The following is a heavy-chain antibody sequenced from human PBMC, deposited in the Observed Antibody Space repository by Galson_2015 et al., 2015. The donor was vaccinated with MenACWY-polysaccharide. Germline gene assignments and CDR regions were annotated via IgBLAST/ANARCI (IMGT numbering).Heavy chain of an antibody. CDR3: ARPVIAAAGPWGY. D-gene: IGHD6-13*01. Sequence: QSGAVVKKPGESLKISCKGSGYSFPSYWIGWVRQMPGKGLEWMGTIYPGDSDTRYSPSFQGQVTISGDKSISTAYLQCSSLKASDTAMYYCARPVIAAAGPWGYWGQGTLVTVSS. CDR2: IYPGDSDT. CDR1: GYSFPSYW. V-gene: IGHV5-51*03. J-gene: IGHJ4*02.